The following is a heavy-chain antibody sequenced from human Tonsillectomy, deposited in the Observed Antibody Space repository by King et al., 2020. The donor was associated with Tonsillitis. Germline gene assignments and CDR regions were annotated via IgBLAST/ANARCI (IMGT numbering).Heavy chain of an antibody. D-gene: IGHD6-19*01. CDR3: ASGIAVAVYYFDY. CDR2: INPNSGAT. V-gene: IGHV1-2*02. Sequence: VQLVQSGAEVKKPGASVKVSCKASGYTFTGYHMHWVRQAPGQGLEWMGWINPNSGATKYAQKFQGRVTMTRETSISPAYMELSRLGSDDTAVYYCASGIAVAVYYFDYWGQGTLVTVSS. CDR1: GYTFTGYH. J-gene: IGHJ4*02.